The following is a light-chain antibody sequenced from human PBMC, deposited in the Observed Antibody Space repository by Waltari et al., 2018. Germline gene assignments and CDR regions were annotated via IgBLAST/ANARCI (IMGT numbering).Light chain of an antibody. CDR2: AAS. V-gene: IGKV1-39*01. CDR3: QQSYTTPFT. CDR1: QSISRY. J-gene: IGKJ3*01. Sequence: DIQMTQSPSSLSASVGARVTITCRASQSISRYLSWYQQKPGKAPKLLIYAASNLQSGVPSRFGGSGSGTDFTLTISYLQPEDFATYYCQQSYTTPFTFGPGTKVDLK.